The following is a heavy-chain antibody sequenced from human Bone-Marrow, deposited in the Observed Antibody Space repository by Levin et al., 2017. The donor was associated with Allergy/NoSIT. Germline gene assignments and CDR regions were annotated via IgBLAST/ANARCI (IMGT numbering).Heavy chain of an antibody. CDR3: VRDAYNEGDAFDL. J-gene: IGHJ3*01. CDR2: IDTSSSRI. CDR1: GFTLSSHE. Sequence: LTGGSLRLSCAASGFTLSSHEMSWVRQAPGKGPEWVSYIDTSSSRIHYADSVKGRFTISRDNARNSMFLQMNSLRAEDTAVYYCVRDAYNEGDAFDLWGQGTVVAVSS. V-gene: IGHV3-48*03. D-gene: IGHD1-14*01.